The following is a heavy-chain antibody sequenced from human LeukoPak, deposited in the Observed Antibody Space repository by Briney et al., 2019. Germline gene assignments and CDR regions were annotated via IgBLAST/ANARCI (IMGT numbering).Heavy chain of an antibody. D-gene: IGHD2-2*01. V-gene: IGHV3-30*09. CDR1: GFPFSNFA. CDR3: AKVPRPYCSSTSCSAGAFDI. CDR2: ISYDGSNK. J-gene: IGHJ3*02. Sequence: GGSLRLSCAASGFPFSNFAVHWIRQTPGKGLEWVAIISYDGSNKYYADSVKGRFAITRDNSKNTLYLQMNSLRAEDTAVYYCAKVPRPYCSSTSCSAGAFDIWGQGTMVTVSS.